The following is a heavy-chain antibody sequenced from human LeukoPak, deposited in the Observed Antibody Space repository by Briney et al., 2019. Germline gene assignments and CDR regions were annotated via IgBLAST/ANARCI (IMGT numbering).Heavy chain of an antibody. CDR3: ARGGLLDV. Sequence: SETLSLTCTVSGGSISNYYWSWIRQPAGKGLEWIGRIYTRDSINYNPSLKSRVTMSVDTSKNQISLKLSSVTAADTAVYYCARGGLLDVWGKGTTFTVSS. CDR1: GGSISNYY. V-gene: IGHV4-4*07. CDR2: IYTRDSI. J-gene: IGHJ6*04.